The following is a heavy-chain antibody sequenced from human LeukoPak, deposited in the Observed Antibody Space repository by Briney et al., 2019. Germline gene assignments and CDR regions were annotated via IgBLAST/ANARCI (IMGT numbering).Heavy chain of an antibody. Sequence: PGGSLRLSCAASGFTFSSYAMHWVRQAPGKGLEWVAVISYDGSNKYYADSVKGRFTISRDNSKNTLYLQMNSLRAEDTAVYYCARDFFPYSCGWYPQGHFDYWGQGTLVTVSS. CDR1: GFTFSSYA. J-gene: IGHJ4*02. V-gene: IGHV3-30*04. D-gene: IGHD6-19*01. CDR2: ISYDGSNK. CDR3: ARDFFPYSCGWYPQGHFDY.